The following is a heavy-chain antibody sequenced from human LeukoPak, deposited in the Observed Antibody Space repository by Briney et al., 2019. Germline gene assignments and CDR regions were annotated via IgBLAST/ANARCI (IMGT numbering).Heavy chain of an antibody. CDR1: GFTFSSYG. V-gene: IGHV3-30*18. CDR3: ANLVGATNFYYYYGMDV. J-gene: IGHJ6*02. Sequence: QPGRSLRLSCAASGFTFSSYGMHWVRRAPGKGLEWVAVISYDGSNKYYADSVKGRFTISRDNSKNTLYLQMNSLRAEDTAVYYCANLVGATNFYYYYGMDVWGQGTTVTVSS. CDR2: ISYDGSNK. D-gene: IGHD1-26*01.